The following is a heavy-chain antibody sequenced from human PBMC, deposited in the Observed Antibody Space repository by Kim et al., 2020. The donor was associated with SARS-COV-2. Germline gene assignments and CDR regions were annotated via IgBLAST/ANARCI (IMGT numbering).Heavy chain of an antibody. Sequence: GGSLRLSCAASGFTFSNYALSWVRQAPGRGLEWVSFIRGGGGVTSYADSVRGRFIISRVNSKNTLFLQMNSLRVEDTAIYYCAKCSYSYGNDAFDMWGQGTIVTVSS. D-gene: IGHD4-4*01. J-gene: IGHJ3*02. CDR1: GFTFSNYA. CDR2: IRGGGGVT. V-gene: IGHV3-23*01. CDR3: AKCSYSYGNDAFDM.